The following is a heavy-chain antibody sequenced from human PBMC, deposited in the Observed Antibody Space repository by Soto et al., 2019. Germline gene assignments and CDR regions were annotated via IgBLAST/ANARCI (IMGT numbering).Heavy chain of an antibody. CDR2: IWNDGSNK. D-gene: IGHD6-19*01. J-gene: IGHJ4*02. CDR1: GFTFSSYG. Sequence: PGGSLRLSCAASGFTFSSYGMHWVRQAPGKGLEWVAVIWNDGSNKYYADSVKGRFTISRDNSKNTLYLQMNSLRAEDTAVYYCARDRHPFKRPVIAVAGPGTDYWGQGTLVTVSS. V-gene: IGHV3-33*01. CDR3: ARDRHPFKRPVIAVAGPGTDY.